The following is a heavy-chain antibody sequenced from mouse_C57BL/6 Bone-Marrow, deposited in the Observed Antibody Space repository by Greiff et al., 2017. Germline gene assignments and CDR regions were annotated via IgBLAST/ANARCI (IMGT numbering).Heavy chain of an antibody. J-gene: IGHJ3*01. CDR2: ISNGGGST. V-gene: IGHV5-12*01. CDR1: GFTFSDYY. CDR3: ARHYWFAY. Sequence: EVMLVESGGGLVQPGGSLKLSCAASGFTFSDYYMYWVRQTPEKRLEWVAYISNGGGSTYYPDTVKGRFTLSRDNAKNTLYLQMSRLKSEDTAMYYCARHYWFAYWGQGTLVTVSA.